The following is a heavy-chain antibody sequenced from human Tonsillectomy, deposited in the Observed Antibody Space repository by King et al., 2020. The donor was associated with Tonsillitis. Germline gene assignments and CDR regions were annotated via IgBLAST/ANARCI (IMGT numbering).Heavy chain of an antibody. D-gene: IGHD3-10*01. CDR2: LYYSGST. Sequence: QLQLQESGPGLVKPSETLSLTCTVSGDSISRYSWSWIRQPPGKRLEWIGYLYYSGSTNYNPSLKSRVTISVDTSKNQFSLKLTSVTAADTAVYYCAREISEASGDYFDYWGQGTLVPASS. V-gene: IGHV4-59*01. J-gene: IGHJ4*02. CDR1: GDSISRYS. CDR3: AREISEASGDYFDY.